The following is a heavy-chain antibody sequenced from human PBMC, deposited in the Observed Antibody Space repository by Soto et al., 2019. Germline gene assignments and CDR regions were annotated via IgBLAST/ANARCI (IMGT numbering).Heavy chain of an antibody. CDR1: GFTFSSYA. CDR3: AMPYGGGGAFDI. D-gene: IGHD4-17*01. CDR2: IYSGGST. Sequence: GGSLRLSCAASGFTFSSYAMSWVRQAPGNGLEWVSVIYSGGSTYYADSVKGRFTISRDNSKNTLYLQMNSLRAEDTAVYYCAMPYGGGGAFDIWGQGTMVPVSS. J-gene: IGHJ3*02. V-gene: IGHV3-53*01.